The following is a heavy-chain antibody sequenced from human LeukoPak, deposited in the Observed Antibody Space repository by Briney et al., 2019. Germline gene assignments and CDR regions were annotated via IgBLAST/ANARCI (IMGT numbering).Heavy chain of an antibody. CDR3: ARDLKLSRLLWFGELLSKVAYYFDY. V-gene: IGHV1-2*07. CDR2: INPNSGGT. CDR1: AYTFTVYY. J-gene: IGHJ4*02. Sequence: ASVKVSCTASAYTFTVYYMHWERQAPGQGLERMGGINPNSGGTNYAHKDQGKVTMTREKSISTAYMELSRLRSDDTAVYYCARDLKLSRLLWFGELLSKVAYYFDYWGQGTLVTVSS. D-gene: IGHD3-10*01.